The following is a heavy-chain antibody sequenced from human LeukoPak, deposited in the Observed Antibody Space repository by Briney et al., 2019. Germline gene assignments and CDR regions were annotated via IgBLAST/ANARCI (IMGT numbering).Heavy chain of an antibody. CDR2: ISGSGGTT. Sequence: PGGSLRLSCVASGFTFYNSGMGWVRQAPGKGLEWVSAISGSGGTTYYADSVKGRFTISRDDSKNTLYLQMNSLRAEDTAVYYCAIEQWELKYWGQGTLVTVSS. CDR3: AIEQWELKY. D-gene: IGHD1-26*01. V-gene: IGHV3-23*01. J-gene: IGHJ4*02. CDR1: GFTFYNSG.